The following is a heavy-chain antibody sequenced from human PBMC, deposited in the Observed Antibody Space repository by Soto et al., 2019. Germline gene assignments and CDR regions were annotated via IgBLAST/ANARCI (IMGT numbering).Heavy chain of an antibody. CDR2: IYYSGST. D-gene: IGHD2-2*01. J-gene: IGHJ4*02. CDR3: ARGNVVPAACDY. Sequence: SETLSLTCTVSGGSISSGDYYWSWIRQPPGKGLEWIGYIYYSGSTYYNPSLKSRVTISVDTSKIQFPLKLSSVTAADTAVYYCARGNVVPAACDYWGQGTLVTVSS. V-gene: IGHV4-30-4*01. CDR1: GGSISSGDYY.